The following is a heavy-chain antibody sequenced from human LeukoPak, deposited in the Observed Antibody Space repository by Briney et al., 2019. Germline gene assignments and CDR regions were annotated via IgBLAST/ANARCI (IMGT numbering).Heavy chain of an antibody. D-gene: IGHD3-22*01. J-gene: IGHJ6*03. CDR3: ARGPGHYDSSGYYYVNYYYMDV. CDR1: GYTFTGYY. V-gene: IGHV1-2*02. CDR2: INPNSGGT. Sequence: GASVKVSCKASGYTFTGYYMHWVRQAPGQGLEWMGWINPNSGGTNYAQKFQGRVTMTRDTSISTAYMELSRLSSDDTAVYYCARGPGHYDSSGYYYVNYYYMDVWGKGTTVTVSS.